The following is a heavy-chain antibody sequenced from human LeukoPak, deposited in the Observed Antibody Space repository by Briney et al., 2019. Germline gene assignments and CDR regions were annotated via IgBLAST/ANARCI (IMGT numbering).Heavy chain of an antibody. CDR3: ASAAFWLAFDN. J-gene: IGHJ4*02. Sequence: NPSETLSLTCAVSGGSINNNYWSWIRQPPAKGPEWIGNIYYSGTTTYNPSLKSRVTISADASKNQLSLKLNSVTAADTAVYHCASAAFWLAFDNWGQGTQVTVSS. CDR1: GGSINNNY. V-gene: IGHV4-59*08. CDR2: IYYSGTT. D-gene: IGHD5-12*01.